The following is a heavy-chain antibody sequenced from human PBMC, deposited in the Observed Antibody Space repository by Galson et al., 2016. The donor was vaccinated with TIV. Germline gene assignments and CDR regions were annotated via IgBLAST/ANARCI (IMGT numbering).Heavy chain of an antibody. CDR1: GYSITSGYY. D-gene: IGHD4-17*01. CDR2: MYYSGNT. CDR3: MREGSTVTMHHYFGMDV. Sequence: LSLTCAVSGYSITSGYYWGWIRQPPGKGLEWIGSMYYSGNTYSNPSLKSRLTISLDTSQSQISLKLSSVTAADTAVYYCMREGSTVTMHHYFGMDVWGQGTSVTVSS. V-gene: IGHV4-38-2*02. J-gene: IGHJ6*02.